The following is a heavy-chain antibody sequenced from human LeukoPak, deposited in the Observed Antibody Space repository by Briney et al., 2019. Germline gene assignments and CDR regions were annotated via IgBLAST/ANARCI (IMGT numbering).Heavy chain of an antibody. CDR3: ARHWEGVESDAFDI. V-gene: IGHV3-7*04. Sequence: GGSLRLSCAASGFTFEIYWMSWVRQAPGKGLEWVANIRKDGSEKNYVDSVKGRFAISRDNAKNSLYLQMNSLRADDTALYYCARHWEGVESDAFDIWGQGTMVTVSS. J-gene: IGHJ3*02. D-gene: IGHD1-26*01. CDR1: GFTFEIYW. CDR2: IRKDGSEK.